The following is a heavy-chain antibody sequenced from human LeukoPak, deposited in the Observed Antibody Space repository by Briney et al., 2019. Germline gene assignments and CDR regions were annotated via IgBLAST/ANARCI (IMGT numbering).Heavy chain of an antibody. Sequence: PGGSLRLSCAASGFTFSDYYMSWIRQAPGKGLKWVSAISGSGDSTYYADSVKGRFSISRDNSKNTLYLQMNSLRAEDTAVYYCAKDSGSYWGGLVGYFDYWGQGTLVTVSS. CDR2: ISGSGDST. CDR1: GFTFSDYY. D-gene: IGHD1-26*01. J-gene: IGHJ4*03. V-gene: IGHV3-23*01. CDR3: AKDSGSYWGGLVGYFDY.